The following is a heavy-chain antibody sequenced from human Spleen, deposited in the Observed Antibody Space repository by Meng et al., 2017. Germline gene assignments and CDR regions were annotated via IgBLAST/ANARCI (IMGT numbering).Heavy chain of an antibody. CDR2: IYWDDNK. D-gene: IGHD2-15*01. V-gene: IGHV2-5*02. CDR3: ARRVGYRHSGSQGFDL. J-gene: IGHJ4*02. CDR1: GFSLSTYGVG. Sequence: SGPTLVKPTQTLTLTCTVSGFSLSTYGVGVGWVRQPPGKALEWLALIYWDDNKCYSPSLKSRLIITKDTSKNQVVLTMTNMDPADTATYYCARRVGYRHSGSQGFDLWGQGTLVTVSS.